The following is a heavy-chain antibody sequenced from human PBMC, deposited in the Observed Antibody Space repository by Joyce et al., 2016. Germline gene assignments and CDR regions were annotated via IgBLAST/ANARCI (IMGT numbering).Heavy chain of an antibody. V-gene: IGHV4-30-2*01. Sequence: QMQLQESGPGLVKPSQTLSLTCAVSGGSVSSGGYSWTWIRQPPGKGLEWIGHIYHSESTYYNPSLPSRVTMSVDRSKNQFSRKLRSVTAADTAVYCCARAYGSGSYSYYYGMDVWGQGTTVTVSS. CDR1: GGSVSSGGYS. CDR2: IYHSEST. J-gene: IGHJ6*02. D-gene: IGHD3-10*01. CDR3: ARAYGSGSYSYYYGMDV.